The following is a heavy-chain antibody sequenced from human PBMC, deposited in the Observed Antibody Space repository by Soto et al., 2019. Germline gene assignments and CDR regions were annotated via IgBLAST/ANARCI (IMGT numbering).Heavy chain of an antibody. J-gene: IGHJ4*02. CDR2: IYSSGST. Sequence: SETLSLTCTVSGGSISSYCWSWIRQPPGKGLEWIGYIYSSGSTNYNPSLKSRVTISLDTSKSQFSLKLSSVTAADTAVYYCARDRGVGVAVGFYYWGQGTLVTVSS. CDR1: GGSISSYC. V-gene: IGHV4-59*01. CDR3: ARDRGVGVAVGFYY. D-gene: IGHD6-19*01.